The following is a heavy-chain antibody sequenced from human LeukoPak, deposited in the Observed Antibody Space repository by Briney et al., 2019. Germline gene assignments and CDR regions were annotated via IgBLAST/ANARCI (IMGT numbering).Heavy chain of an antibody. CDR1: GFTFSNYA. D-gene: IGHD5-12*01. CDR2: INSNGGST. CDR3: ARSGYSGYDYCDY. Sequence: GGSLRLSCAASGFTFSNYAMHWGRQAPGKGLEYVSAINSNGGSTYYTNSVKGRFIISRDNSKSTLYLQMGSLRAEDMAVYYCARSGYSGYDYCDYWGQGTLVTVSS. V-gene: IGHV3-64*01. J-gene: IGHJ4*02.